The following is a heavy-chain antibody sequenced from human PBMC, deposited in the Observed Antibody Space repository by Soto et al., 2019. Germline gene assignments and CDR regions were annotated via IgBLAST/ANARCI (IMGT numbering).Heavy chain of an antibody. CDR1: GFTFDDYA. D-gene: IGHD2-15*01. J-gene: IGHJ3*02. V-gene: IGHV3-9*01. CDR3: AKDKGVVVAATSAFDI. Sequence: PGGSLRLSCAASGFTFDDYAMHWVRQAPGKGLEWVSGISWNSGSIGYADSVKGRFTISRDNAKNSLYLQMNSLRAEDTALYYCAKDKGVVVAATSAFDIWGKGTMVTVSS. CDR2: ISWNSGSI.